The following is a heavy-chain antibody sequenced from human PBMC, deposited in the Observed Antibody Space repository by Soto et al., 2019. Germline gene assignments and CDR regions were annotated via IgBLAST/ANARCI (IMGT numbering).Heavy chain of an antibody. CDR1: VASIMSYY. Sequence: PSETRSLTCSCSVASIMSYYWHWIRQPPGNGLEWIGYVYTSDYTRYSSSLKSLFTISVDTSKRQFYLRLTSVTAADTAVYYCASSAGHPGDFFYYNGMDVWGQGTTVTVSS. D-gene: IGHD3-10*01. V-gene: IGHV4-4*08. J-gene: IGHJ6*02. CDR2: VYTSDYT. CDR3: ASSAGHPGDFFYYNGMDV.